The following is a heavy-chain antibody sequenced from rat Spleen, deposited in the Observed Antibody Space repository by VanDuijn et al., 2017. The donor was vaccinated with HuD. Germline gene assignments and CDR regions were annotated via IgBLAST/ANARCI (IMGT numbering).Heavy chain of an antibody. CDR3: AKDWRETLNWFAY. V-gene: IGHV5-29*01. D-gene: IGHD4-2*01. CDR2: ISYDGSST. CDR1: GFTFSDYY. Sequence: EVQLVESGGGLVQPGRSLKLSCAASGFTFSDYYMAWVRQAPTKGLEWVATISYDGSSTYYRDSVKGRFTISRDNAKSTLYLQMDSLRSEDTATYYCAKDWRETLNWFAYWGQGTLVTVSS. J-gene: IGHJ3*01.